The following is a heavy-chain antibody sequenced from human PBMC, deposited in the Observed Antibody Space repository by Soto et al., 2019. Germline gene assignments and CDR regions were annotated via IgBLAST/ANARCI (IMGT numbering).Heavy chain of an antibody. CDR1: GGSISSSNW. V-gene: IGHV4-4*02. Sequence: SETLSLTCAVSGGSISSSNWWSWVRQPPGKGLEWIGEIYHSGSTNHNPSLKSRVTISVDKSKNQFSLKLSSVTAADTAVYYCARDQSSGYDSGDYWGQGTLVTVSS. CDR3: ARDQSSGYDSGDY. D-gene: IGHD5-12*01. CDR2: IYHSGST. J-gene: IGHJ4*02.